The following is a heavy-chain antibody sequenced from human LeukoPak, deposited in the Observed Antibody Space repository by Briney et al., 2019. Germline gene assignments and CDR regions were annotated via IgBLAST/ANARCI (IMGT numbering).Heavy chain of an antibody. J-gene: IGHJ5*02. CDR2: FYYSGST. CDR3: ARGERWDYVWGSYPQPWFDP. CDR1: GGSISSYY. D-gene: IGHD3-16*02. Sequence: SETLSLTCTVSGGSISSYYWSWIRQPPGKGLELIGYFYYSGSTNYNPSLKSRVTISVDTSKNQFSLKLSSVTAADTAVYYCARGERWDYVWGSYPQPWFDPWGQGTLVTVSS. V-gene: IGHV4-59*01.